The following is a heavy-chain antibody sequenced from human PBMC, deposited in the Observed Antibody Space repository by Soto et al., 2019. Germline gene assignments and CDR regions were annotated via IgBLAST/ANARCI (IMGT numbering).Heavy chain of an antibody. CDR2: INSDGSST. CDR1: GFTFSSYW. CDR3: ARTSRYSYGPHLLDY. D-gene: IGHD5-18*01. Sequence: PGGSLRLSCAASGFTFSSYWMHWVRQAPGKGLVWVSRINSDGSSTSYADSVKGRFTISRDNAKNTLYLQMNSLRAEDTAVYYCARTSRYSYGPHLLDYWGQGTLVTVSS. V-gene: IGHV3-74*01. J-gene: IGHJ4*02.